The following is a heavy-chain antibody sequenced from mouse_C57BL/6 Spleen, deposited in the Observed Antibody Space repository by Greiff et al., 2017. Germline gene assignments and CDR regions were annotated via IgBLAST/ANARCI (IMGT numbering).Heavy chain of an antibody. Sequence: QVQLQQPGTELVKPGASVKLSCKASGYTFTSYWMHWVKQRPGQGLEWIGNINPSNGGTNYNGKFKGKATLTADKSSSTAYMQLSSLTSEDSAVYFWAREAGYSNWAMDYWGQGTAVTVSS. J-gene: IGHJ4*01. V-gene: IGHV1-53*01. CDR3: AREAGYSNWAMDY. D-gene: IGHD2-5*01. CDR2: INPSNGGT. CDR1: GYTFTSYW.